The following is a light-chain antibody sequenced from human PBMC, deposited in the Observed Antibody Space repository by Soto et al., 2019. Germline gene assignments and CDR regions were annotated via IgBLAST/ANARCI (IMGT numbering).Light chain of an antibody. V-gene: IGLV2-14*01. CDR2: EVS. CDR1: SSDVGGYNC. Sequence: QSALTQPASVSGSPGESITISCTGTSSDVGGYNCVSWYQQNPGKAPKLMIYEVSNRPSGVSTRFSGSKSGNTASLTISGLQAEDEGDYYCSSYTRSTALVFGGGTKLTVL. CDR3: SSYTRSTALV. J-gene: IGLJ2*01.